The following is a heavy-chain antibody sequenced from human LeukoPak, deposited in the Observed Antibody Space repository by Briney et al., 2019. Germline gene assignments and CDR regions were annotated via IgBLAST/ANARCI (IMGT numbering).Heavy chain of an antibody. CDR1: GFSLSNYA. Sequence: PGGSLRLSSAASGFSLSNYAMSWVRQAPGKGLEWVSGISDSGGTTYYADSVKGRFTISRDNSKNTLYLQMNSLTAEDTAVYYCAKDRRRFWSGYLDYWGQGALVTVSS. V-gene: IGHV3-23*01. CDR3: AKDRRRFWSGYLDY. J-gene: IGHJ4*02. CDR2: ISDSGGTT. D-gene: IGHD3-3*01.